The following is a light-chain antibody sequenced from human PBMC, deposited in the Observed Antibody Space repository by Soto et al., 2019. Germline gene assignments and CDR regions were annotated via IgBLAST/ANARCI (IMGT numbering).Light chain of an antibody. Sequence: DIQMTQSPSSLSAAIGDRVTITCRASQSIKNYLNWYQHKPGAAPKLLIFGASNLESGVPSRFSGSGSGTEFTLSISSLQPEDFATYYCQQGYSTTPITFGQGTR. CDR3: QQGYSTTPIT. J-gene: IGKJ5*01. CDR1: QSIKNY. CDR2: GAS. V-gene: IGKV1-39*01.